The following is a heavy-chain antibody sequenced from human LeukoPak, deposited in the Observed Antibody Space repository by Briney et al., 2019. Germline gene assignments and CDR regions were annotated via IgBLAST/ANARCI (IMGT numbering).Heavy chain of an antibody. D-gene: IGHD2-15*01. CDR2: ISHDSGVR. CDR3: VRDNPRCCGVVPANIDDY. Sequence: GGSLRLSCEASGFIFSRDSMNWVRQAPGKGLEWISYISHDSGVRYYAGSVRGRFTISRDNAKNSLHLQMHSLRAEDTAVYYCVRDNPRCCGVVPANIDDYWGQGTLVTVSS. V-gene: IGHV3-48*01. J-gene: IGHJ4*02. CDR1: GFIFSRDS.